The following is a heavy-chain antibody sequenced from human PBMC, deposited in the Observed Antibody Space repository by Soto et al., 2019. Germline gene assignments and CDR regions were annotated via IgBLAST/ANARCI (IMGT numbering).Heavy chain of an antibody. V-gene: IGHV1-69*13. CDR2: IIPIFGTA. Sequence: WASVKVSCKASGGTFSSYAISWVRQAPGQGLEWMGGIIPIFGTANYAQKFQGRVTITADESTSTAYMELSSLRSEDTAVYYCAKGIVVVPAADYYYYGMDVWGQGTTVTV. CDR1: GGTFSSYA. D-gene: IGHD2-2*01. J-gene: IGHJ6*02. CDR3: AKGIVVVPAADYYYYGMDV.